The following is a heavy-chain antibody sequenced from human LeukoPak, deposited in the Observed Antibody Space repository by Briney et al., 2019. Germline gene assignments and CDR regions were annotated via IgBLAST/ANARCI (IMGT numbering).Heavy chain of an antibody. CDR1: GGSISSYY. CDR2: IYTSGST. J-gene: IGHJ4*02. Sequence: SETLSLTCTVSGGSISSYYWSWIRQPPGKGLEWIGRIYTSGSTNYNPSLKSRVTMSVDTSKNQFSLKLSSVTAADTAVYYCARMPFEYSSSSHFDYWGQGTLVTVSS. V-gene: IGHV4-4*07. D-gene: IGHD6-6*01. CDR3: ARMPFEYSSSSHFDY.